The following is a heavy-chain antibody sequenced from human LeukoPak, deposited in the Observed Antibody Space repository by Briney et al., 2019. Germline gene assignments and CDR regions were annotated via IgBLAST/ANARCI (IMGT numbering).Heavy chain of an antibody. CDR1: GFTFSSYA. J-gene: IGHJ6*02. V-gene: IGHV3-23*01. CDR3: AKGDCSSTSCHYYYYGMDV. CDR2: ISGSGGST. D-gene: IGHD2-2*01. Sequence: GASLRLSCAASGFTFSSYAMSWVRQAPGKGLEWVSAISGSGGSTYYADSVKGRFTISRDNSKNTLYLQMNSLRAEDTAVYYCAKGDCSSTSCHYYYYGMDVWGQGTTATVSS.